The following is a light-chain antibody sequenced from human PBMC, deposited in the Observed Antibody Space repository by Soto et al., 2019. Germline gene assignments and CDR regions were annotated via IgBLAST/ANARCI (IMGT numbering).Light chain of an antibody. J-gene: IGLJ1*01. Sequence: QSALTQPASVSGSPGQSITISCTGTSSDVGGYNYVSWYQQHPGKAPKLMIYEVSNRPSGVSNRFSGSKSGNTASLTISGLQAEDEADYYCSSYARNYVYAFGSGTKVTVL. CDR2: EVS. V-gene: IGLV2-14*01. CDR1: SSDVGGYNY. CDR3: SSYARNYVYA.